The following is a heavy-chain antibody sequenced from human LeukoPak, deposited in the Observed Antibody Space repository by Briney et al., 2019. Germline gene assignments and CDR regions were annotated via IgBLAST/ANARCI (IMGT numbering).Heavy chain of an antibody. CDR2: ISGSAGNA. Sequence: GGSLRLSCAASCFTYSSYAIMWVRQAPGKGLGWVSGISGSAGNAYFVDSVKGRFTISRDNSKNTLYLQMNILRAEDTAVDYCAKTRGYSANPFDYWGQGTLVTVSS. D-gene: IGHD5-12*01. J-gene: IGHJ4*02. CDR1: CFTYSSYA. V-gene: IGHV3-23*01. CDR3: AKTRGYSANPFDY.